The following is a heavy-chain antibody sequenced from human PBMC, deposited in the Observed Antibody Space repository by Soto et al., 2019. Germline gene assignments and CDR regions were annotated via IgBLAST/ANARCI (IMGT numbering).Heavy chain of an antibody. V-gene: IGHV4-39*01. D-gene: IGHD3-9*01. Sequence: LSLTCTVSGGSISSSSYYWGWIRQPPGKGLEWIGSIYYSGSTYYNPSLKSRVTISVDTSKNQFSLKLSSVTAADTAVYYCARQAAYYDILTGYYSSSDYWGQGTLVNVSS. J-gene: IGHJ4*02. CDR2: IYYSGST. CDR3: ARQAAYYDILTGYYSSSDY. CDR1: GGSISSSSYY.